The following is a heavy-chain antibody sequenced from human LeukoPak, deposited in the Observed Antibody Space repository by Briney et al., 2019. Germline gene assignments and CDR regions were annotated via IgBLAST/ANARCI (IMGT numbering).Heavy chain of an antibody. V-gene: IGHV3-23*01. CDR2: ISGSGGST. D-gene: IGHD2-2*01. J-gene: IGHJ4*02. CDR1: GFTFSSYA. CDR3: AKDGYIVVVAAAMGVDY. Sequence: PGGSLRLSCAASGFTFSSYAMSWVRQAPGKGLEWVSAISGSGGSTYYADSVKGRFTISRDNSKNTLYLQMNSLRAEDTAVYYCAKDGYIVVVAAAMGVDYWGQGTLVTVSS.